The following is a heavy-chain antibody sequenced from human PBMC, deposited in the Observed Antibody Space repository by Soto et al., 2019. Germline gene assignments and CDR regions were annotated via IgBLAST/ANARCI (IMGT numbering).Heavy chain of an antibody. D-gene: IGHD6-6*01. CDR2: INPSGGST. CDR1: GYTFTSYY. CDR3: ASNLAAARHFDY. J-gene: IGHJ4*02. Sequence: ASVKVSCKASGYTFTSYYMHWLRQAPGQGLEWMGIINPSGGSTSYAQKFQGRVTMTRDTSTSTAYMELRSLRSDDTAVYYCASNLAAARHFDYWGQGTLVTVSS. V-gene: IGHV1-46*01.